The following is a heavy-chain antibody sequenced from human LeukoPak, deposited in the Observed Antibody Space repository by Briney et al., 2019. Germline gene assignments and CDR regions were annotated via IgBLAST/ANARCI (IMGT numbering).Heavy chain of an antibody. CDR2: IYYSGST. D-gene: IGHD3-9*01. CDR1: GGFISSYY. V-gene: IGHV4-59*01. Sequence: SETLSLTCTVSGGFISSYYWSWIRQPPGKGLEWIGYIYYSGSTNYNPSLKSRVTISVDTSKNQFSLKLSSVTAADTAVYYCAGTYFDWLNPHPFFDYWGQGTLVTVS. CDR3: AGTYFDWLNPHPFFDY. J-gene: IGHJ4*02.